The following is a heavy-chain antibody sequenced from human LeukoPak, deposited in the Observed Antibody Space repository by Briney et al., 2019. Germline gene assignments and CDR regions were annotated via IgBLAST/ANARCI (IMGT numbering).Heavy chain of an antibody. CDR1: GFTFSNFA. J-gene: IGHJ4*02. Sequence: GGSLRLSCAASGFTFSNFAMSWVRQAPGKGLEWVSGISGSGGSTYYADSVKGRFTISRDNSKNTLYLQMNSLRAEDTAVYYCAKAPLYGFFDYWGQGTLVTVSS. CDR3: AKAPLYGFFDY. V-gene: IGHV3-23*01. CDR2: ISGSGGST. D-gene: IGHD3-10*01.